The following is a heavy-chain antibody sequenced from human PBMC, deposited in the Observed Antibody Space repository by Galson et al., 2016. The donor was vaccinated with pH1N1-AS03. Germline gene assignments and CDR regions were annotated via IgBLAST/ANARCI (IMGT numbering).Heavy chain of an antibody. Sequence: SLRLSCAASGFTFSSNAMNWVRQAPGKGLEWVAVISYDGSNKYYADSAKGRFTISRDNSKNTLDLLLNSLRPEDTAGYYCASVWDIAVAGRGGYFDYWGQGTLVTVSS. D-gene: IGHD6-13*01. CDR3: ASVWDIAVAGRGGYFDY. CDR1: GFTFSSNA. CDR2: ISYDGSNK. J-gene: IGHJ4*02. V-gene: IGHV3-30*01.